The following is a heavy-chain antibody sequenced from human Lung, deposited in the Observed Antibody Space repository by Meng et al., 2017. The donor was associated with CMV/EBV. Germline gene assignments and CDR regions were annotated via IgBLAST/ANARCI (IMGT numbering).Heavy chain of an antibody. CDR1: EFTFSHYA. Sequence: GESLKISCAASEFTFSHYAMYWVRQAPGKGLDWVAIISYDGWSKYYADSVKGRFTISSDNSKTTLFLQMNSLRAEDTAVYYCARARGVDKNKSYYYYYGMEVWXQGNXVTVDS. J-gene: IGHJ6*01. CDR3: ARARGVDKNKSYYYYYGMEV. D-gene: IGHD1/OR15-1a*01. V-gene: IGHV3-30*04. CDR2: ISYDGWSK.